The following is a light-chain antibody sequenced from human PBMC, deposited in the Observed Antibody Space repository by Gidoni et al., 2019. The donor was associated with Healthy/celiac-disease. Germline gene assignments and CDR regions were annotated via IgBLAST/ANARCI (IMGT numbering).Light chain of an antibody. V-gene: IGKV2D-29*01. CDR1: QSLLHSDGKTY. CDR2: EVF. Sequence: DIVMTQTPLSLSVTPGQSASISCKFSQSLLHSDGKTYLYWYLQGPGRPPQLLIYEVFNRFSGVPDRFRASGSGTDFTLKISRVEAEDVGVYYCMQSIQFPYTFGQGTKLEIK. CDR3: MQSIQFPYT. J-gene: IGKJ2*01.